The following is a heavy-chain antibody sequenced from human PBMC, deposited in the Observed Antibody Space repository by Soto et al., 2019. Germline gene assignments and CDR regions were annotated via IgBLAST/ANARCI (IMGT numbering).Heavy chain of an antibody. J-gene: IGHJ4*02. CDR3: ARDRPVDY. CDR1: GFTFSAFS. CDR2: IYGSSSTM. V-gene: IGHV3-48*02. Sequence: GGSLILSCAGSGFTFSAFSMNWVRQAPGKGLEWISYIYGSSSTMYYADSVKGRFSISRDNAKSSLYLQMNNLTHEDTAVYYCARDRPVDYWGQGTPVTVSS.